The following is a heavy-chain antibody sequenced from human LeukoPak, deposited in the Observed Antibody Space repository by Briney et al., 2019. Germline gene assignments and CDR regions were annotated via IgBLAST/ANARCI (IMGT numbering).Heavy chain of an antibody. CDR3: AREVTMVRGFDY. V-gene: IGHV3-33*01. Sequence: PGGSLRLSCAASGFTFSSYGMHWVRQAPGKGLEWVAVIWNDGSNKYYADSVKGRFTISRDNSKNTLYLQMNSLRAEDTAVYYCAREVTMVRGFDYWGQGTLVTVSS. CDR1: GFTFSSYG. CDR2: IWNDGSNK. J-gene: IGHJ4*02. D-gene: IGHD3-10*01.